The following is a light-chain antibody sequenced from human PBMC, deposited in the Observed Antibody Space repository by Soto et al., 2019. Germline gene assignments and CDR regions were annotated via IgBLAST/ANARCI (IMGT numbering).Light chain of an antibody. V-gene: IGKV3-15*01. CDR2: GAS. CDR3: QQYKNWPL. Sequence: EIVLTQSPATLSSFPGEGVTLSCRASQSVRSHLAWYQQKPGQPPRLLIYGASTRATGIPARFSGSGFGTEFTLTISSLQSEDFAVYYCQQYKNWPLFGQGTRLEIK. CDR1: QSVRSH. J-gene: IGKJ5*01.